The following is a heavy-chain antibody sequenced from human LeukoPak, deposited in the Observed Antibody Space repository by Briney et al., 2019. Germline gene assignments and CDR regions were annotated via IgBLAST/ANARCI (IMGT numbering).Heavy chain of an antibody. CDR1: GGSVSGYY. J-gene: IGHJ5*02. D-gene: IGHD5-18*01. CDR3: ARIQLWSTTWFDP. V-gene: IGHV4-34*01. CDR2: INHSGST. Sequence: SETLSLTWAVNGGSVSGYYWSWIRQPPGKGLEWIGEINHSGSTNNNPSLKSRVTISVDTSKNQFSLKLSSVTAADTAVYYCARIQLWSTTWFDPWGQGTLVTVSS.